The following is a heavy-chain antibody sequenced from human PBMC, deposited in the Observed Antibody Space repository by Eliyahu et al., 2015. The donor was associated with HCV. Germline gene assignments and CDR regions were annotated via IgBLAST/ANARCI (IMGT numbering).Heavy chain of an antibody. Sequence: QLQLQESGPGLVKPSETLSLTCTVSGGSISSXSYYWGXXRQPPGKGLEWIGSIYYSGSTYYNPSLKSRVTISVDTSKNQFSLKLSSVTAADTAVYYCARLAMITFGGVIYYWGQGTLVTVPS. V-gene: IGHV4-39*01. CDR2: IYYSGST. CDR1: GGSISSXSYY. D-gene: IGHD3-16*02. J-gene: IGHJ4*02. CDR3: ARLAMITFGGVIYY.